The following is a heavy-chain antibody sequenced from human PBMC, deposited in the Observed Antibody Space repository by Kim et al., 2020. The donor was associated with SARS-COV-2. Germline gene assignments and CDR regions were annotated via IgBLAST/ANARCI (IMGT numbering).Heavy chain of an antibody. CDR3: ARGITGTVAGRYYGMDV. CDR1: GFTFSSYD. D-gene: IGHD1-7*01. V-gene: IGHV3-13*01. CDR2: IGTAGDT. Sequence: GGSLRLSCAASGFTFSSYDMHWVRQATGKGLEWVSAIGTAGDTYYPGSVKGRFTISRENAKNSLYLQMNSLRAGDTAVYYCARGITGTVAGRYYGMDVWGQGTTVTVSS. J-gene: IGHJ6*02.